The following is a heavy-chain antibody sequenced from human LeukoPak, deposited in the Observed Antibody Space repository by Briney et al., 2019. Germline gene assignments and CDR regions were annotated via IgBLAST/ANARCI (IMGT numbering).Heavy chain of an antibody. CDR3: AREETYCGGDCYSGYNWFDP. D-gene: IGHD2-21*02. CDR1: GGSISSSSYY. CDR2: IYYSGST. Sequence: SETLSLTCTVSGGSISSSSYYWGWIRQPPGKGLEWIGSIYYSGSTYYNPSLKSRVTISVDTSKNQFSLKLSSVTAADTAVYYCAREETYCGGDCYSGYNWFDPWGQGTLVTVSS. V-gene: IGHV4-39*07. J-gene: IGHJ5*02.